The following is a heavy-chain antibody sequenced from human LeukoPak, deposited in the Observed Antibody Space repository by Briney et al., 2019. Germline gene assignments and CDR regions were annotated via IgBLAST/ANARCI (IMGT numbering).Heavy chain of an antibody. CDR3: AKEYSSGWSYWYFDL. D-gene: IGHD6-19*01. J-gene: IGHJ2*01. Sequence: GGSLRLSCAASGFTFSNYDIHWVRQAPGKGLEWVAVISYDGSNKYYADSVKGRFTISRDNSKNTLYLQMNSLRAEDTAVYFCAKEYSSGWSYWYFDLWGRGTLVTVSS. CDR2: ISYDGSNK. CDR1: GFTFSNYD. V-gene: IGHV3-30*18.